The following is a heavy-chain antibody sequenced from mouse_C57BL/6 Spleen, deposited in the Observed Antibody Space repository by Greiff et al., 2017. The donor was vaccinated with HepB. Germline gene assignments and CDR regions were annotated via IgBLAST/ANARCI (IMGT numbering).Heavy chain of an antibody. CDR2: IWSDGST. V-gene: IGHV2-6-1*01. CDR3: ARHTVEGYYLDY. Sequence: VMLVESGPGLVAPSQSLSITCTVSGFSFTSYGVHWVRQPPGKGLEWLVVIWSDGSTTYNSALKSRLSISKDNSKSQVFLKMNSLQTDDTAMYYGARHTVEGYYLDYWGQGTTLTVSS. CDR1: GFSFTSYG. D-gene: IGHD1-1*01. J-gene: IGHJ2*01.